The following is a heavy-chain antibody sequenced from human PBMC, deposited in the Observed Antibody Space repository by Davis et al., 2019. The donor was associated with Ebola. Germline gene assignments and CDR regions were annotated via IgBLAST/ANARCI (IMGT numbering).Heavy chain of an antibody. D-gene: IGHD1-26*01. J-gene: IGHJ4*02. V-gene: IGHV4-34*01. CDR2: INHSGST. CDR1: GGSFSVYY. CDR3: ARVGSYYSSFGY. Sequence: SETLSLTCAVYGGSFSVYYWSWIRQPPGKGLEWIGEINHSGSTNYNPSLKSRVTISVDTSKNQFSLKLSSVTAADTAVYYCARVGSYYSSFGYWGQGTLVTVSS.